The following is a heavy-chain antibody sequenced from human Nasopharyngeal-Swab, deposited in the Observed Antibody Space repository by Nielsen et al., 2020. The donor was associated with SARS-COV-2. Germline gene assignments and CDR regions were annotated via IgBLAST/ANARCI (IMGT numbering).Heavy chain of an antibody. CDR2: IYYSGST. V-gene: IGHV4-61*01. J-gene: IGHJ4*02. Sequence: GSLRLSCTVSGGSVSSGSYYWSWIRQPPGKGLEWIGYIYYSGSTNYNPSLKSRVTISVDTSKNQFSLKLSSVTAADTAVYYCARSSGWYGDYWGQGTLVTVSS. CDR3: ARSSGWYGDY. CDR1: GGSVSSGSYY. D-gene: IGHD6-19*01.